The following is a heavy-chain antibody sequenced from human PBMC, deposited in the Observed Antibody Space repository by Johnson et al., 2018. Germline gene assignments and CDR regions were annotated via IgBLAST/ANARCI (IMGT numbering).Heavy chain of an antibody. CDR2: IRNKAYGETT. CDR3: SRGSGYSTSLCNNHWYMDV. V-gene: IGHV3-49*03. J-gene: IGHJ6*03. CDR1: GFTFGEYT. Sequence: LVQSGGGLVQPGRSLRLSCTTSGFTFGEYTMSWFRQAPGKGLEWVGFIRNKAYGETTEYAASAKGRFAISRDDSKSIAYLQMKSMQNEDTGVYYCSRGSGYSTSLCNNHWYMDVWGKGTTVTVSS. D-gene: IGHD6-13*01.